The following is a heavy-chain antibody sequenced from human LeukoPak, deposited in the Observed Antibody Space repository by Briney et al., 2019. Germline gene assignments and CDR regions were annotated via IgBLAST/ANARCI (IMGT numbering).Heavy chain of an antibody. D-gene: IGHD6-19*01. V-gene: IGHV3-74*01. CDR1: GFTFSSYW. CDR2: INSDGTTT. CDR3: ARFSSGWSPSGFDY. J-gene: IGHJ4*02. Sequence: GGSLRLSCVASGFTFSSYWMHWVRQGPGKELTWVSHINSDGTTTNYADSVKGRFTISRDNAKNTLYLQMNSLRVEDTAVYYCARFSSGWSPSGFDYWGQGTLVTVSS.